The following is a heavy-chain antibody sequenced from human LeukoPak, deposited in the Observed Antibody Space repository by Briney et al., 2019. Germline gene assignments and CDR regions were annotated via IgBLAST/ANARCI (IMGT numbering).Heavy chain of an antibody. CDR2: ISGSGGST. D-gene: IGHD2-2*01. J-gene: IGHJ2*01. Sequence: GGSLRLSCAASGFTFSSYAMSWVRQAPGKGLEWVSAISGSGGSTYYADYVKGRFTISRDNSKNTLYLQMNSLRAEDTAVYYCASPRGYCSSTSCYAGDWYFDLWGRGPLVTVSS. V-gene: IGHV3-23*01. CDR3: ASPRGYCSSTSCYAGDWYFDL. CDR1: GFTFSSYA.